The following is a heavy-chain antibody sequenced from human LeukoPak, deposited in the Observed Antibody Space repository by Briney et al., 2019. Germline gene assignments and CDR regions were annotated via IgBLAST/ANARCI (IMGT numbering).Heavy chain of an antibody. Sequence: SETLSLTCTLSGGSISSYYWSWIRQPPGQGLKWCGDICYSGSTNHHHSLKSRVTLSVDTSKNQFSLKLSSVTAADTAVYYCARAQSGIWWLRHFDYWGQGTLVTVSS. V-gene: IGHV4-59*01. D-gene: IGHD5-12*01. J-gene: IGHJ4*02. CDR2: ICYSGST. CDR1: GGSISSYY. CDR3: ARAQSGIWWLRHFDY.